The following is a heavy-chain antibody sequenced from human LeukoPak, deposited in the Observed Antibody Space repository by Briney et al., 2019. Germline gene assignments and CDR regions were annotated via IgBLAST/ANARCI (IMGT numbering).Heavy chain of an antibody. V-gene: IGHV3-23*01. CDR1: GFTFSSHA. CDR2: ISGSGGST. D-gene: IGHD6-13*01. Sequence: GASLRLSCAASGFTFSSHAMSWVRQAPGKGLEWVSAISGSGGSTYYADSVKGRFTISRDNSKNTLYLQMNSLRAEDTAVYYCAKSRTRSSWIDYWGQGTLVTVSS. CDR3: AKSRTRSSWIDY. J-gene: IGHJ4*02.